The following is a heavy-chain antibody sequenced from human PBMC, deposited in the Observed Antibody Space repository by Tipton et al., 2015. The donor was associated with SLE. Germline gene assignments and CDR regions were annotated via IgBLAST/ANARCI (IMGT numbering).Heavy chain of an antibody. CDR2: IFYDGSKK. V-gene: IGHV3-30*02. J-gene: IGHJ3*02. D-gene: IGHD1-1*01. CDR3: AKGPLESALDI. CDR1: GFKFREYG. Sequence: SGFKFREYGMHWVRQAPGKGLEWVAFIFYDGSKKSYADSVKGRSTISRDNARDTLYLDMNSLRPDDTAVYFCAKGPLESALDIWGQGTVVAVS.